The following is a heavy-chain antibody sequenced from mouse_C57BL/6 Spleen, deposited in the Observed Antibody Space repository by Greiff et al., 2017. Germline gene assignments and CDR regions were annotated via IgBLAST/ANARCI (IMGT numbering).Heavy chain of an antibody. Sequence: QVQLKQSGPELVKPGASVKISCKASGYSFTSYYIHWVKQRPGQGLEWIGWIYPGSGNTKYNEKFKGKATLTADTSSSTAYMQLSSLTSEDSAVYYCARGYYGSSYVDYWGQGTSVTVSS. D-gene: IGHD1-1*01. CDR2: IYPGSGNT. J-gene: IGHJ4*01. CDR1: GYSFTSYY. CDR3: ARGYYGSSYVDY. V-gene: IGHV1-66*01.